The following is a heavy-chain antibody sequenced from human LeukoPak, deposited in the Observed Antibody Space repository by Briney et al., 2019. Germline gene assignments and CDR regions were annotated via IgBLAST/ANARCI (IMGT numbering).Heavy chain of an antibody. CDR3: STVNY. CDR2: IYYTGST. CDR1: GGSINSSDYY. V-gene: IGHV4-39*07. Sequence: SETLSLTCTVSGGSINSSDYYWVWIRQPPGKGLEWIGTIYYTGSTFYNPSLKSRVTISIDTSKNQFSLRLTSVTAADTAMYYCSTVNYWGQGTLVTVSS. J-gene: IGHJ4*02. D-gene: IGHD4-17*01.